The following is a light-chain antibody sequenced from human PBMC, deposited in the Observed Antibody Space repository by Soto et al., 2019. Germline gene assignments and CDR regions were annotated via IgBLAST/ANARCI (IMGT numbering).Light chain of an antibody. CDR1: QRISSN. CDR3: QQYNIWPPYT. V-gene: IGKV3-15*01. Sequence: EIVMTQSPATLSVSPGERATLYCKDSQRISSNLAWYQQKPAQPPRLLFYGASTRATGIPARFSGSGSGTEFTLTISGLQSDDFALYYCQQYNIWPPYTFGQGTKLEIK. J-gene: IGKJ2*01. CDR2: GAS.